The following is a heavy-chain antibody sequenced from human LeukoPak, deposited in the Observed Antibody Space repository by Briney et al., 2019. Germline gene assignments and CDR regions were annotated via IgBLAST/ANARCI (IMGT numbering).Heavy chain of an antibody. J-gene: IGHJ4*02. D-gene: IGHD3-9*01. CDR3: AKDGYYDVLTGYTWNRYFDY. CDR2: ISGSGGNT. V-gene: IGHV3-23*01. Sequence: PGGSLRLSCAASGFTFSSFGMSWVRQAPGKGLEWVSGISGSGGNTYYADSVKGRFTISRDNSKNTLYLQMNSLRAEDTALYYCAKDGYYDVLTGYTWNRYFDYWGQGTLVTVSS. CDR1: GFTFSSFG.